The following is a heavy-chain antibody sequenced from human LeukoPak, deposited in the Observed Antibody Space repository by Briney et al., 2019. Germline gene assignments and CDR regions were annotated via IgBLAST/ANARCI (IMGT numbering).Heavy chain of an antibody. CDR2: ISWNSGSI. V-gene: IGHV3-9*01. Sequence: GRSLRLSCAASGSTFDDYAMHWVRQAPGKGLEWVSGISWNSGSIGYADSVKGRFTISRDNAKNSLYLQMNSLRAEDTALYFCAKDYARYSGSYYLDYWGQGTLVTVSS. CDR1: GSTFDDYA. D-gene: IGHD1-26*01. J-gene: IGHJ4*02. CDR3: AKDYARYSGSYYLDY.